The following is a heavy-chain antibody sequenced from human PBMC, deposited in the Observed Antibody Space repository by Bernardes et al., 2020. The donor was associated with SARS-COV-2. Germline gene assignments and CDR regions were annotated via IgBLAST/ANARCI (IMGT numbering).Heavy chain of an antibody. CDR1: GASIKSVY. V-gene: IGHV4-59*01. CDR3: AKEREIGYGIDY. Sequence: SETLSLTCTVSGASIKSVYWSWIRQPPGKGLEWIGSVFYSGSTTYNPSLKSRVTISVDTSKNQFSLRLDSVTAADTAVYYCAKEREIGYGIDYWGQGILVTVSS. CDR2: VFYSGST. D-gene: IGHD5-18*01. J-gene: IGHJ4*02.